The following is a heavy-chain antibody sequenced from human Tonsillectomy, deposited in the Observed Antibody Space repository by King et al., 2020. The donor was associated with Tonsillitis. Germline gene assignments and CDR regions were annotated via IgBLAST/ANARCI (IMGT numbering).Heavy chain of an antibody. J-gene: IGHJ4*02. D-gene: IGHD3-22*01. CDR3: ARSTGDYDSSNFDY. CDR2: IYYSGST. Sequence: QLQESGPGLVKPSETLSLTCTVSGGSISSSSYYWGWIRQPPGKGLEWIGSIYYSGSTYYNPSRKSRVTISVDTSKNQFSLKLSSVTAADTAVYYCARSTGDYDSSNFDYWGQGTLVTVSS. CDR1: GGSISSSSYY. V-gene: IGHV4-39*01.